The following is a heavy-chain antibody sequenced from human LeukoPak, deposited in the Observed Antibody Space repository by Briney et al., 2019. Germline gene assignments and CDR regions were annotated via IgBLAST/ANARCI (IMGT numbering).Heavy chain of an antibody. J-gene: IGHJ5*02. Sequence: GASVKVSCKASGGTFSSYAISWVRQAPGQGLEWMGRIIPILGIANYAQKFQGRVTITADKSTSTAYMELSSLRSEDTAVYYCAISGYYPPTPLEQRWWFDPWGQGTLVTVSS. CDR3: AISGYYPPTPLEQRWWFDP. CDR1: GGTFSSYA. V-gene: IGHV1-69*04. D-gene: IGHD3-22*01. CDR2: IIPILGIA.